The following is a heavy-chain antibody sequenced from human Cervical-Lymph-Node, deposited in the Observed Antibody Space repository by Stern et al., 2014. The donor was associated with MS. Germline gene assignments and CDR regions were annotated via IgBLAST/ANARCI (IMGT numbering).Heavy chain of an antibody. V-gene: IGHV1-46*01. J-gene: IGHJ4*02. CDR3: ARPPNGTYAFGY. CDR2: IDPNAGTR. Sequence: VQLVESGAEVKKPGASVRVSCKASGYIFTKYYVHWVRQAPGQGLEWMGLIDPNAGTRNYAQKFQGRVTLTRDTSTNTVYMELYSLRFDDTAIYYCARPPNGTYAFGYWGQGTLVTVSS. D-gene: IGHD2-8*01. CDR1: GYIFTKYY.